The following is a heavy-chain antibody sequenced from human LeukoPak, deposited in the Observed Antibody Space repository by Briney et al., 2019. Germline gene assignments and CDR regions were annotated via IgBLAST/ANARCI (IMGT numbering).Heavy chain of an antibody. J-gene: IGHJ4*02. Sequence: GRSLRLSCAASGFTVSNWAIHWVRQAPGKGLEWVAAIPYDGSNKFYADSVKGRFTISRDNSKNSLDLQMNSLRAEDTAVYYCARGPPGDNYDYVWGSYRPLAPDYWGQGTLVTVSS. D-gene: IGHD3-16*02. CDR1: GFTVSNWA. CDR3: ARGPPGDNYDYVWGSYRPLAPDY. CDR2: IPYDGSNK. V-gene: IGHV3-30*04.